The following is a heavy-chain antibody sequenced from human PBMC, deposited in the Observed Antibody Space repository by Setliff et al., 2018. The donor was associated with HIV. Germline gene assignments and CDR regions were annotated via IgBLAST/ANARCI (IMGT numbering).Heavy chain of an antibody. CDR3: AAAWGDGSFDY. D-gene: IGHD3-16*01. Sequence: ASVKVSCKASGFTFISYAMQWVRQARGQRLEWIGWIDVGGGNTNYAQKFQERVTITRDMSTSTAYMELSSLRSEDTAVYYCAAAWGDGSFDYWGQGTLVTVTS. V-gene: IGHV1-58*02. CDR2: IDVGGGNT. J-gene: IGHJ4*02. CDR1: GFTFISYA.